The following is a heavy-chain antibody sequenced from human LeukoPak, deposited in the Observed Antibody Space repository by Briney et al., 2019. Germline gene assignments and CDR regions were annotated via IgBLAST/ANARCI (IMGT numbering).Heavy chain of an antibody. J-gene: IGHJ4*02. V-gene: IGHV3-33*01. CDR1: GFTFSTYG. CDR2: IRYDGSNK. Sequence: GGSERLSCVASGFTFSTYGMHWVRQAPGKGLEWVAVIRYDGSNKYYGDSVKGRFTISRDNSKNTLYLQMNSLRAEDTAVYYCARDPPFIIGTTFFDFWGQGTLVTVSS. CDR3: ARDPPFIIGTTFFDF. D-gene: IGHD1-20*01.